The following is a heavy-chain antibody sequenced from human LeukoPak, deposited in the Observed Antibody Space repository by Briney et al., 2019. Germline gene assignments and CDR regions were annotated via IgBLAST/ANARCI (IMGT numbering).Heavy chain of an antibody. CDR2: INHSGST. CDR3: ARLDGMARYFDL. V-gene: IGHV4-34*01. D-gene: IGHD5-24*01. J-gene: IGHJ2*01. Sequence: EPSETLSLTCAVYGGSFSGYYWSWIRQPPGKGLEWIGEINHSGSTNYNPSLKSRVTISVDTSKNQFSLKLSSVTAADTAVYYCARLDGMARYFDLWGRGTLVTVSS. CDR1: GGSFSGYY.